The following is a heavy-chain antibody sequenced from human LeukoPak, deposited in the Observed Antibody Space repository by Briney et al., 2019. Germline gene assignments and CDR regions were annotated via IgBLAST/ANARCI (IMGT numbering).Heavy chain of an antibody. CDR3: ARVGGFWSGFPIDY. J-gene: IGHJ4*02. Sequence: PGGSLRLSCAASGFTFSSYGMHWVRQAPGKGLEWVAVIWYDGSNKYYADSVKGRFTISRDNSKNTLYLQMNSLRAEDTAVYYCARVGGFWSGFPIDYWGQGTLVTVSS. CDR1: GFTFSSYG. V-gene: IGHV3-33*01. CDR2: IWYDGSNK. D-gene: IGHD3-3*01.